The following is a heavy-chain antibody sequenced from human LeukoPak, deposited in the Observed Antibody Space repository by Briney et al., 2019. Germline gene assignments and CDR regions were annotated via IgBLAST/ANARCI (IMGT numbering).Heavy chain of an antibody. Sequence: ASVKVSCKASGYTFTGHYMHWVRQAPGQGLEWMGWISAYNSNTNYAQKLQGRVTMTTDTSTSTAYMELRSLRSDDTAVYYCARDEDYHILTGYERFDYWGQGTLVTVSS. CDR3: ARDEDYHILTGYERFDY. D-gene: IGHD3-9*01. J-gene: IGHJ4*02. CDR1: GYTFTGHY. V-gene: IGHV1-18*04. CDR2: ISAYNSNT.